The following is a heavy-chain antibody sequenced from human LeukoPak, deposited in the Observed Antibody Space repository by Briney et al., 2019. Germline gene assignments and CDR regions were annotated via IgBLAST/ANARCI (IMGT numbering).Heavy chain of an antibody. J-gene: IGHJ4*02. CDR3: AKDIAQGYTFGSIEQDY. Sequence: GGSLRLSCAASGLTFSTSAMTWVRQAPGKGMEWVSSLSGSGGGTHYTDSVKGRFTISRDNFKNTLYLQMNSLRAEDTAVYYCAKDIAQGYTFGSIEQDYWGQGTLVTVSS. CDR2: LSGSGGGT. V-gene: IGHV3-23*01. CDR1: GLTFSTSA. D-gene: IGHD5-18*01.